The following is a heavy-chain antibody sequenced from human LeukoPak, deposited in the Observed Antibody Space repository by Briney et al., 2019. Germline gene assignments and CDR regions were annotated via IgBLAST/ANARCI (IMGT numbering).Heavy chain of an antibody. J-gene: IGHJ6*04. CDR1: GGSISSYY. CDR2: IYYSGST. D-gene: IGHD3-10*01. CDR3: ARGSGEYYYYGMDV. Sequence: PSETLSLTCTVSGGSISSYYWSWIRQPPGKGLKWIGYIYYSGSTNYNPSLKSRVTISVDTSKNQFSLELSSVTAADTAVYYCARGSGEYYYYGMDVWGKGTTVTVSS. V-gene: IGHV4-59*01.